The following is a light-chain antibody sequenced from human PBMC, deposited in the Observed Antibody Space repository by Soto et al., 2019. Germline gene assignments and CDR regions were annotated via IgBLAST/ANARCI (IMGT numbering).Light chain of an antibody. CDR2: EVV. J-gene: IGLJ1*01. CDR3: KSYAGSNTYV. V-gene: IGLV2-8*01. CDR1: KNDIGVYDF. Sequence: QSVLTQPPSASGSPGQSVTISCTGTKNDIGVYDFVSWYQHHPGKAPRLIIYEVVQRPSGVPDRVSGSKSGNTASLTVSGLQAADEADYFCKSYAGSNTYVFGSGTKVTGL.